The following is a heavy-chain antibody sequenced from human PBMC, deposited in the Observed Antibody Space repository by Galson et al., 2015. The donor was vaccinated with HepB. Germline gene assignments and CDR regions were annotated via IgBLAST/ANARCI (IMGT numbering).Heavy chain of an antibody. J-gene: IGHJ5*02. Sequence: SLRLSCAASGFTFSSYAMSWVRQAPGKGLEWVSAISGSGGSTYYADSVKGRFTISRGNSKNTLYLQMNSLRAEDTAAYYCAKDTPGTMVRGVIGPSDWFDPWGQGTLVTVSS. D-gene: IGHD3-10*01. CDR3: AKDTPGTMVRGVIGPSDWFDP. CDR1: GFTFSSYA. V-gene: IGHV3-23*01. CDR2: ISGSGGST.